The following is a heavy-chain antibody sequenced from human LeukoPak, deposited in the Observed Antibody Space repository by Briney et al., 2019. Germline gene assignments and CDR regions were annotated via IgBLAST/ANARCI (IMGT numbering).Heavy chain of an antibody. D-gene: IGHD4-17*01. CDR2: ISSSSSYI. CDR1: GFTVSSNY. Sequence: GGSLRLSCAASGFTVSSNYMNWVRQAPGKGLEWVSSISSSSSYIYYADSVKGRFTISRDNAKNSLYLQMNSLRAEDTAVYYCAREGDYGDYDYWGQGTLVTVSS. CDR3: AREGDYGDYDY. V-gene: IGHV3-21*01. J-gene: IGHJ4*02.